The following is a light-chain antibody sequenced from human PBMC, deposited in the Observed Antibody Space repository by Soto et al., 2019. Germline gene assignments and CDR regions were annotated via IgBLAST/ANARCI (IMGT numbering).Light chain of an antibody. CDR1: SSNIGADYE. CDR2: GNT. Sequence: QSALTQPPSVSGAPGQRVIISGTGGSSNIGADYEVHWYQQLPGTAPKLLIYGNTNRPSGVPDRFSGSKSGSSASLAITGLQAEDEAEYYCQSYDNTLKGCVFGTGTKVTVL. CDR3: QSYDNTLKGCV. V-gene: IGLV1-40*01. J-gene: IGLJ1*01.